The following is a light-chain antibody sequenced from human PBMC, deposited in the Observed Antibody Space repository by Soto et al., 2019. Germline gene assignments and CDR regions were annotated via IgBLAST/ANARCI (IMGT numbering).Light chain of an antibody. V-gene: IGKV3-20*01. CDR3: QQDGSSPLT. CDR1: QSVSSSY. J-gene: IGKJ4*01. CDR2: GAS. Sequence: EIVLTQSPGTLSLSPGERATLSCRASQSVSSSYLAWYQQKPGQAHRLLIYGASSRATGIPDRFSGSGSGTDFTLTISSLEPEAFAVYYCQQDGSSPLTFGGGTKVEIK.